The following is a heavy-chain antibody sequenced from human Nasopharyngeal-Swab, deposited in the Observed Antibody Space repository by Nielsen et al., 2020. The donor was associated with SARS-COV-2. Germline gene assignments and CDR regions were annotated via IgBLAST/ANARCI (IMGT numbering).Heavy chain of an antibody. J-gene: IGHJ5*02. D-gene: IGHD2-2*01. V-gene: IGHV5-51*01. CDR2: IYPGDSDT. Sequence: GESLKISCKGSGFSFTSYWIGWVRQMPGKGLEWMGIIYPGDSDTRYSPSFQGQVTISADKSISTAYLQWSSLKASDTAMYYCARRYCSSTTCYFTFDTWGQGTLVTVSS. CDR3: ARRYCSSTTCYFTFDT. CDR1: GFSFTSYW.